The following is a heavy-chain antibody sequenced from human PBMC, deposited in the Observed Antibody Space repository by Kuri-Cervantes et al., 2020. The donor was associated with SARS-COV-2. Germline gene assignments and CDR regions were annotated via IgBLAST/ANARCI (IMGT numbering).Heavy chain of an antibody. J-gene: IGHJ6*02. CDR1: GFTFSNYG. Sequence: GESLKISCAASGFTFSNYGMQWVRQAPGKGLEWVAVISYDGSNKYYADSVKGRFTISRDNSKNTLYLQMNSLRAEDTAVYYCAKVAEEDSSGWYPDYYYGMDVWGQGTTVTVSS. V-gene: IGHV3-30*18. D-gene: IGHD6-19*01. CDR3: AKVAEEDSSGWYPDYYYGMDV. CDR2: ISYDGSNK.